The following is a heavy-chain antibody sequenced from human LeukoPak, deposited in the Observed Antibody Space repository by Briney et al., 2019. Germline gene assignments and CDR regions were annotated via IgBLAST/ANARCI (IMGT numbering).Heavy chain of an antibody. CDR1: GGSIRMSSFY. CDR2: IYYSGST. CDR3: ARYYYDSSGDWDFDY. D-gene: IGHD3-22*01. Sequence: PSETLSLTCTVSGGSIRMSSFYWGWIRQPPGKGLEWIGSIYYSGSTYYNPSLRSRVTISIEKSKNQFSLKLSSVTAADTAVYYCARYYYDSSGDWDFDYWGQGTLVTVSS. V-gene: IGHV4-39*07. J-gene: IGHJ4*02.